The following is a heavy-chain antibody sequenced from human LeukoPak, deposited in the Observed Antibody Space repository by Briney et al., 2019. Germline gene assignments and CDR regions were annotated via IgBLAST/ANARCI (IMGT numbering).Heavy chain of an antibody. V-gene: IGHV3-23*01. D-gene: IGHD3-10*01. Sequence: GGSLRLSCAASGFTFSSYAMSLVRQAPGKGLEWVSAISGSGGSTYYADSVKGRFTISRDNSKNTLYLQMNSLRAEDTAVYYCAKFVLLWFGELSYFDYWGQGTLVTVSS. CDR3: AKFVLLWFGELSYFDY. J-gene: IGHJ4*02. CDR1: GFTFSSYA. CDR2: ISGSGGST.